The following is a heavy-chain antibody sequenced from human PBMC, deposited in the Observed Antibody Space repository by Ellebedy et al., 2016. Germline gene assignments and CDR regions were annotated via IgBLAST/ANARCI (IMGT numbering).Heavy chain of an antibody. CDR3: ASAPRGGYMDV. CDR2: IWYDGSKK. D-gene: IGHD3-10*01. Sequence: GESLKISXAASGFTFSSYGMHWVRQAPGKGLERVAVIWYDGSKKYYGDSVKGRFTISRDNSKNTLYLQMNSLRAEDTAAYYCASAPRGGYMDVWGEGTTVTVSS. V-gene: IGHV3-33*01. CDR1: GFTFSSYG. J-gene: IGHJ6*03.